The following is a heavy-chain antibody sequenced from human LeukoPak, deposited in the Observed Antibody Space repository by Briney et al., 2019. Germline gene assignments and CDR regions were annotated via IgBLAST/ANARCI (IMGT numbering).Heavy chain of an antibody. Sequence: GGSLRLSCAASGFTFSSYGMHWVRQAPGKGPEWVAHIKQDASQEYHVDSVKGRFTISRDNAKNSLYLQMNSLRAEDTAVYYCARGVVYPAWSGPHWSDYWGQGALVTVSS. CDR2: IKQDASQE. V-gene: IGHV3-7*01. CDR1: GFTFSSYG. J-gene: IGHJ4*02. CDR3: ARGVVYPAWSGPHWSDY. D-gene: IGHD3-3*01.